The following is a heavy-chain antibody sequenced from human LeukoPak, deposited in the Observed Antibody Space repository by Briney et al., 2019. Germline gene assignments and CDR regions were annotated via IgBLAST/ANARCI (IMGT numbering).Heavy chain of an antibody. CDR1: GYTFTSYY. Sequence: ASVKVSCKASGYTFTSYYMHWVRQAPGQGLEWMGIINPSGGSASYAQKFQGRVTMTRDMSTSTVYMELSSLRSDDTAVYYCAREPTDGEGGFDYWGQGTLVTVSS. CDR2: INPSGGSA. V-gene: IGHV1-46*01. J-gene: IGHJ4*02. D-gene: IGHD2-8*01. CDR3: AREPTDGEGGFDY.